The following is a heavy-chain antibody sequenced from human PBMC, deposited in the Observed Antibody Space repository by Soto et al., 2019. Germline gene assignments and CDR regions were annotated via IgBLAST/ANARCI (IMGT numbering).Heavy chain of an antibody. CDR2: INPSGGST. CDR3: ARERVRGPSPSYYGMDV. Sequence: QAQLVQSGAEVKKPGASVKVSCKASGYTFTSYYMHWVRQAPGQGLEWMGIINPSGGSTSYAQKFQGRVTMTRDTSTSTVYMELSSLRSEDTAVYYCARERVRGPSPSYYGMDVWGQGTTVTVSS. CDR1: GYTFTSYY. J-gene: IGHJ6*02. V-gene: IGHV1-46*01. D-gene: IGHD3-10*01.